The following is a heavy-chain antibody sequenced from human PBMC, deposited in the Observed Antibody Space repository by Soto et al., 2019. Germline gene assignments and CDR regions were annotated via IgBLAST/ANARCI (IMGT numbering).Heavy chain of an antibody. CDR1: GGSISGYY. Sequence: PSETLSLTCTVSGGSISGYYWSWIRESTGKGLEWIGYMYNTGSTVYNPSFKSRVTISVDTSKNQFSLKLNSVTAADTAVYYCARDLWGYCGTDCYPLDVWGKGTTVT. J-gene: IGHJ6*03. V-gene: IGHV4-59*01. CDR3: ARDLWGYCGTDCYPLDV. D-gene: IGHD2-21*02. CDR2: MYNTGST.